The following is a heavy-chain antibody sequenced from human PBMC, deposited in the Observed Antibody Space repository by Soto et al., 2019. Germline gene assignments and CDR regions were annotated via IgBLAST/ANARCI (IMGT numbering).Heavy chain of an antibody. D-gene: IGHD2-8*02. CDR1: GASIAGSSY. CDR2: FSPSGTT. J-gene: IGHJ4*02. V-gene: IGHV4-4*07. Sequence: SETLSLTCSVSGASIAGSSYWSWIRHPAGKGLEWIGRFSPSGTTKYSPSLRSRVTMSADVSKNQFSLRLTSVTAADTALYYCARGMTPPGAPAWYYFDSWGQGTPVTVSS. CDR3: ARGMTPPGAPAWYYFDS.